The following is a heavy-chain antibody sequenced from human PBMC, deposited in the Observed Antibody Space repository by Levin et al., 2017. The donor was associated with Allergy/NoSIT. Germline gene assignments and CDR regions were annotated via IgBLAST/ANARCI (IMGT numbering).Heavy chain of an antibody. CDR2: IRSKAYGGTT. V-gene: IGHV3-49*03. J-gene: IGHJ6*03. Sequence: PGESLKISCTASGFTFGDYAMSWFRQAPGKGLEWVGFIRSKAYGGTTEYAASVKGRFTISRDDSKSIAYLQMNSLKTEDTAVYYCTREDYYYYMDVWGKGTTVTVSS. CDR1: GFTFGDYA. CDR3: TREDYYYYMDV.